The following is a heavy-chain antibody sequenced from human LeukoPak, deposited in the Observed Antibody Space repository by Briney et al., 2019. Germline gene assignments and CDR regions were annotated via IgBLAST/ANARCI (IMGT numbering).Heavy chain of an antibody. CDR2: ISGGGKT. V-gene: IGHV3-53*01. CDR1: DFIVSNNF. D-gene: IGHD3/OR15-3a*01. J-gene: IGHJ3*02. Sequence: GGSLRLSCTVSDFIVSNNFMSWVRQTPGKGLEWVSVISGGGKTYYAESVNGRFTISRDNSKNIVTLQMNSLRAEDSAVYFCARKLPNNDFSAPTLSIGALDIWGEGTPVTVSS. CDR3: ARKLPNNDFSAPTLSIGALDI.